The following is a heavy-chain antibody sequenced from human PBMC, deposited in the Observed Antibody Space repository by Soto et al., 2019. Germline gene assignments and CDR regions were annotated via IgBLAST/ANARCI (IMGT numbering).Heavy chain of an antibody. CDR3: AKDLIWQQLRGLDY. D-gene: IGHD6-13*01. J-gene: IGHJ4*02. CDR1: GFTFSSYA. V-gene: IGHV3-23*01. Sequence: EAQLLESGGGLVQPGGSLRLSCAASGFTFSSYAMSWVRQAPGKGLEWVSAISGSGGSTYYADSVKGRFTISRDNSKNTLYLQMNSLRAEDTAVYYCAKDLIWQQLRGLDYWGQGTLVTVSS. CDR2: ISGSGGST.